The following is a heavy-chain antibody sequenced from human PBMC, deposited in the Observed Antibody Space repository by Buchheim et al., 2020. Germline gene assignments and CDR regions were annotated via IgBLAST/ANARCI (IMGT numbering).Heavy chain of an antibody. CDR3: ARERVTTPYYYYGMDV. D-gene: IGHD4-17*01. V-gene: IGHV4-61*02. J-gene: IGHJ6*02. Sequence: QVQLQESGPGLVKPSQTLSLTCTVSGGSISSGSYYWSWIRQPAGKGLEWIGRIYTSGSTNYNPSLKSRVTISVDTSKKQFSLKLSSVTAADTAVYYCARERVTTPYYYYGMDVWGQGTT. CDR2: IYTSGST. CDR1: GGSISSGSYY.